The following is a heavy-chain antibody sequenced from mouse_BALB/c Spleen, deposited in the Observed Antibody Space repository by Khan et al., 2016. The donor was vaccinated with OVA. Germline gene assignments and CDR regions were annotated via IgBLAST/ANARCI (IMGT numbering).Heavy chain of an antibody. CDR3: TRSYVNGYYFDQ. V-gene: IGHV5-17*02. CDR2: ISGDSHTI. Sequence: EVQLVESGGDLVQPGGSRKLSCEASGFTFSSFGMHWIRQAPEKGLEWVAYISGDSHTIYYADTVKGRFTISRDNPKNTLFLQMTSLRSEDMAMYYCTRSYVNGYYFDQWGQGTTLTVSS. J-gene: IGHJ2*01. CDR1: GFTFSSFG.